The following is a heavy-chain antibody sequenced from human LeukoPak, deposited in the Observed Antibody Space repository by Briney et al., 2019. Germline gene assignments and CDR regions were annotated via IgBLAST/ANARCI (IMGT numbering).Heavy chain of an antibody. CDR2: IKQDGSEK. CDR1: GFAFGSYW. V-gene: IGHV3-7*01. Sequence: GGSLRLSCAASGFAFGSYWMSWVRQAPGKGLEWVANIKQDGSEKYYVDSVKGRFTISRDNAKNSLYLQMNSLRAEDTAVYYCARGVAAAGEPFDYWGQGTLVTVSS. D-gene: IGHD6-13*01. J-gene: IGHJ4*02. CDR3: ARGVAAAGEPFDY.